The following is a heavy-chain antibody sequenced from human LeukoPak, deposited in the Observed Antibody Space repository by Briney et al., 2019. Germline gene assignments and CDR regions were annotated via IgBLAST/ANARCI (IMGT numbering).Heavy chain of an antibody. D-gene: IGHD6-6*01. CDR3: ARIGSSSHYFDY. CDR2: IKPEGSEK. CDR1: GFTFSSYW. V-gene: IGHV3-7*04. Sequence: GGSLRLSCAASGFTFSSYWMSWVRQAPGKGLEWLAHIKPEGSEKYYVDSVKGRFTISRDNAKNSLYLQMNSLGAEDTAVYYCARIGSSSHYFDYWGQGTLVTVSS. J-gene: IGHJ4*02.